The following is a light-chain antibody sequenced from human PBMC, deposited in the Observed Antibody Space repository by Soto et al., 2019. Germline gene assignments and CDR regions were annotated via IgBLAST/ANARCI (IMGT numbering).Light chain of an antibody. J-gene: IGKJ1*01. Sequence: EIVMTQSPATLSVSPGERATLSCRASQSVSNNLAWYQKKPGQAPRLLIYGASTRATGIPARFSGSGSGTAFTLTISSLQSEDFAVYYWQQYNNWWTFGQGTRVEIK. CDR3: QQYNNWWT. CDR2: GAS. V-gene: IGKV3-15*01. CDR1: QSVSNN.